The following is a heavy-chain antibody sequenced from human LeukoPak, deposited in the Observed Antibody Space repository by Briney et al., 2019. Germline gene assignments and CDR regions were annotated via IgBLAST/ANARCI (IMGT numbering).Heavy chain of an antibody. CDR1: GFTFSSYE. Sequence: GGSLRLSCAASGFTFSSYEMNWVRQAPGKGLEWVSYISSSGSTIYYADSVKGRFTISRDNAKNSLYLQMNSLRAEDTAVYYCARLTTIEVDCWGQGTLVTVSS. J-gene: IGHJ4*02. CDR2: ISSSGSTI. V-gene: IGHV3-48*03. D-gene: IGHD5-12*01. CDR3: ARLTTIEVDC.